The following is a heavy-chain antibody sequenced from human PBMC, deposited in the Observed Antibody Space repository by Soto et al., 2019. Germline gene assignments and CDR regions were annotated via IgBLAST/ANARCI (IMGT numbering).Heavy chain of an antibody. CDR3: AKGGRQWLVTSDFNY. Sequence: VQLVESGGGVVQPGRSLRLSCTASGLTFSDYAMHWVRQAPGKGLEWVAVVSHDGRNTHYADSVKGRFTISRDSSKNTVSLEMTSLRAEDTAVYYCAKGGRQWLVTSDFNYWGQGALVTVSS. V-gene: IGHV3-30*18. CDR2: VSHDGRNT. CDR1: GLTFSDYA. D-gene: IGHD6-19*01. J-gene: IGHJ4*02.